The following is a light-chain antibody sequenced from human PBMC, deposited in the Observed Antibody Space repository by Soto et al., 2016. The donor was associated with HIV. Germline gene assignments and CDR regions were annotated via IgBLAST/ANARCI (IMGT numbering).Light chain of an antibody. CDR1: QSVSTW. CDR2: KAS. CDR3: QHYNSYPLS. Sequence: DIQMTQSPSTLSASVGDRVTITCRASQSVSTWLAWYQQKPGKAPKVLISKASSLESGVPSRFTGSGSGTEFTLTITSLQPDDFATYYCQHYNSYPLSFGGGTKVEI. J-gene: IGKJ4*01. V-gene: IGKV1-5*03.